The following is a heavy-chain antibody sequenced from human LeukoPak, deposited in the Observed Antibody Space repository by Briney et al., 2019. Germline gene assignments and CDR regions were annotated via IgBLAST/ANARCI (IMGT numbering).Heavy chain of an antibody. CDR3: ARDWGIAEA. V-gene: IGHV3-23*01. D-gene: IGHD6-19*01. J-gene: IGHJ4*02. CDR1: GFTFSSYG. CDR2: ISGSGGST. Sequence: GGSLRLSCAASGFTFSSYGMTWVRQAPGKGLEWVSAISGSGGSTYYADSVKGRFTISRDNSKNSLYLQMNSLRAEDTAVYYCARDWGIAEAWGQGTLVTVSS.